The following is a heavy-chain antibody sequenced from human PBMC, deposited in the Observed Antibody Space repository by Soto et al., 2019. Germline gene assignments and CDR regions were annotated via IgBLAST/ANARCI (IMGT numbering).Heavy chain of an antibody. V-gene: IGHV4-39*01. CDR3: AMTHSSSVLIAYVRGVICFAY. Sequence: QLQLQESGPGLVKPSETRSLTFTVPGGSIRSSRYHWGWISQPPGQGLEWIGSIYYSGRTYYNPSLKSRVIISVDTSKDPVSLKLSSVSAADTAVYYCAMTHSSSVLIAYVRGVICFAYWGQGTLVTDS. J-gene: IGHJ4*02. D-gene: IGHD3-10*02. CDR2: IYYSGRT. CDR1: GGSIRSSRYH.